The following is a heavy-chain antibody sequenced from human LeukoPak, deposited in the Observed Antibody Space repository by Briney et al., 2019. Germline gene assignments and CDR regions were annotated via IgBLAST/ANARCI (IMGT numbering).Heavy chain of an antibody. CDR3: ARHPALDY. J-gene: IGHJ4*02. V-gene: IGHV4-59*08. CDR2: IFRSGNT. CDR1: GDSFSSHY. Sequence: SETLSLTCTVSGDSFSSHYWSWLRQTPGKGLEWIGHIFRSGNTHYNPSLKSRVTISIDKSKNQFSLKLNSVTAADTAVYYCARHPALDYWGPGTLVTVSS.